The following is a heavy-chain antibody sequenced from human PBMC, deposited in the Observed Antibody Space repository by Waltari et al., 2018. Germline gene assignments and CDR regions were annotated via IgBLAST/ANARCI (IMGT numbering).Heavy chain of an antibody. Sequence: QVQLQQWGAGLLKPSETLSLTCAVYGGSFSGYYWSWIRPPPGKGLEWIGEINHSGSTNYNPSLKSRVTISVDTSKNQFSLKLSSVTAADTAVYYCARGRRDYVWGSYRFRYFDYWGQGTLVTVSS. CDR2: INHSGST. J-gene: IGHJ4*02. V-gene: IGHV4-34*01. CDR1: GGSFSGYY. CDR3: ARGRRDYVWGSYRFRYFDY. D-gene: IGHD3-16*02.